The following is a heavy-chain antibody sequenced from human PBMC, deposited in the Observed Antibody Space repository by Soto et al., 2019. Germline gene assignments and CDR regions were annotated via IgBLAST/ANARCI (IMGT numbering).Heavy chain of an antibody. V-gene: IGHV3-11*06. CDR2: ISPGSRYP. Sequence: AGGSLRLSSAGSGFTFGDSYMSWIRQAPGKGLEWLSYISPGSRYPAYADSVKGRFTISRDNAKRSLYLQMMSLTAEDTAIYYCVRGGGGGRFDPWGQVTTVTVSS. D-gene: IGHD2-15*01. CDR1: GFTFGDSY. J-gene: IGHJ5*02. CDR3: VRGGGGGRFDP.